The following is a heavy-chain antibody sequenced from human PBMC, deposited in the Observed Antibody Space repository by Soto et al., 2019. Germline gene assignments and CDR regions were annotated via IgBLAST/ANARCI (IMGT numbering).Heavy chain of an antibody. CDR1: GFTFSSYS. Sequence: EVQLMESGGGLVQPGGSLRLSCAASGFTFSSYSMNWVRQAPGKGLEWVSYISSSSSTIYYADSVKGRFTISRDNAKNSLYLQMNSLRDEDTAVYYCARDYYDSSGYIGGAFDIWGQGTMVTVSS. D-gene: IGHD3-22*01. CDR2: ISSSSSTI. J-gene: IGHJ3*02. V-gene: IGHV3-48*02. CDR3: ARDYYDSSGYIGGAFDI.